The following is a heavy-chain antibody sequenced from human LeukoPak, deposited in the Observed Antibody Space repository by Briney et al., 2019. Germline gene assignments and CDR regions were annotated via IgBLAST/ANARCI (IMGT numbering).Heavy chain of an antibody. D-gene: IGHD1-26*01. J-gene: IGHJ6*03. V-gene: IGHV1-69*01. Sequence: SVKVSCKASGGTFSSYAISWVRQAPGQGLEWMGGIIPIFGTANYAQKFQGRVTITADESTSTAYMELSSLRSEDTAAYYCARDSVGATRGYYYYYYMDVWGKGTTVTVSS. CDR2: IIPIFGTA. CDR1: GGTFSSYA. CDR3: ARDSVGATRGYYYYYYMDV.